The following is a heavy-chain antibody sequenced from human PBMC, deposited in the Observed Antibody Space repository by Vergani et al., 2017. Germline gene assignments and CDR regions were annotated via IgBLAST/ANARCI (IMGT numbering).Heavy chain of an antibody. J-gene: IGHJ6*03. CDR3: ARAYPFEYSSSRGGGDYYYYMDV. D-gene: IGHD6-6*01. Sequence: QVQLVQSGAEVKKPGASVKVSCKASGYTFTSYGISWVRPAPGQGLEWMGWISAYNGNTNYAQKLQGRVTMTTDTSTSTAYMELRSLRSDDTAVYYCARAYPFEYSSSRGGGDYYYYMDVWGKGTTVTVSS. CDR2: ISAYNGNT. CDR1: GYTFTSYG. V-gene: IGHV1-18*01.